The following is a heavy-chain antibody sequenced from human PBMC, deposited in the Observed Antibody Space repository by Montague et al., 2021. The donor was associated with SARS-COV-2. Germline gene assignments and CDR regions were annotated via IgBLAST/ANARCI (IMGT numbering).Heavy chain of an antibody. V-gene: IGHV4-61*02. D-gene: IGHD3-10*01. CDR3: ARDFPTGRYYFDF. Sequence: TLSLTCTVSGAPINIGNYYWNWIQQPAGKGLEWIGRIYTSGRTDYNPSLKSRLTISFNTSKIEFSLRLNSLTAADTAVYYCARDFPTGRYYFDFWGQGTLVIVSS. CDR2: IYTSGRT. J-gene: IGHJ4*02. CDR1: GAPINIGNYY.